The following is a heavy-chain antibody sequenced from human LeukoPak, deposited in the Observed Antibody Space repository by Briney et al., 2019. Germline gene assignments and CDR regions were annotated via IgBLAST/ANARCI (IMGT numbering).Heavy chain of an antibody. D-gene: IGHD3-16*02. J-gene: IGHJ4*02. Sequence: SETLSLTCTVSGGSISSYYWSWLRQPAGKGLEWIGRIYTSGSTNYNPSLKSRVTISVDTSKNQFSLKLSSVTAADTAVYYCARVGYDYVWGSYRPAYYFDYWGQGTLVTVSS. CDR1: GGSISSYY. CDR3: ARVGYDYVWGSYRPAYYFDY. CDR2: IYTSGST. V-gene: IGHV4-4*07.